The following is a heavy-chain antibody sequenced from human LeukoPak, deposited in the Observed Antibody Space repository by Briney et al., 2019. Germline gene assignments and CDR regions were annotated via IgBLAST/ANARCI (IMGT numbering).Heavy chain of an antibody. CDR2: ISSSGSTI. J-gene: IGHJ6*02. CDR3: ARDQLRFLEWLFPNYYYYGMDV. CDR1: GFTFSDYY. V-gene: IGHV3-11*01. D-gene: IGHD3-3*01. Sequence: PGGSLRLSCAASGFTFSDYYMSWIRQAPGKGLEWVSYISSSGSTIYYADSVKGRFTISRDNAKNSLYLQMNSLRAEDTAVYYCARDQLRFLEWLFPNYYYYGMDVWGQGTTVTVSS.